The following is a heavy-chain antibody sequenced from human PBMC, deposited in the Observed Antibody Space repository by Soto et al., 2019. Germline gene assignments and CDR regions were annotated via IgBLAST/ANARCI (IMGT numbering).Heavy chain of an antibody. Sequence: QVQLVESGGGVVHPGRSLRLSCAASGFTFSSYGMHWVRQAPGKGLEWVAVIWYDGSNKYYADSVKGRFTISRDNSKNTLYLQMNSLRAEDTAVYYCARDEGIAVAGTGILDVWGKGTTVTVSS. J-gene: IGHJ6*04. CDR3: ARDEGIAVAGTGILDV. D-gene: IGHD6-19*01. CDR1: GFTFSSYG. V-gene: IGHV3-33*01. CDR2: IWYDGSNK.